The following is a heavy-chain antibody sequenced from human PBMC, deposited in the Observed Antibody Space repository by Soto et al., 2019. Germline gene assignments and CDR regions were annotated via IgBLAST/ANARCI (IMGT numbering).Heavy chain of an antibody. J-gene: IGHJ4*02. D-gene: IGHD2-21*02. CDR3: AFTLHGDSTGAFDY. V-gene: IGHV3-30*03. CDR1: GFTFSNSG. CDR2: VSFDGTNQ. Sequence: GGSLRLSCAASGFTFSNSGMHWVRQTPGKGLEWVALVSFDGTNQYYADSVKGRFTISRDNFKNTLFLQMHSLRAEDTALYYCAFTLHGDSTGAFDYWGLGTLVTVSS.